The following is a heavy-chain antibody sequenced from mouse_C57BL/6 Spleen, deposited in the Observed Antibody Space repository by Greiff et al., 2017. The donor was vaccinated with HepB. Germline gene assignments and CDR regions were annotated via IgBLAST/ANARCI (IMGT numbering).Heavy chain of an antibody. CDR3: ASLYYDFGYFDV. V-gene: IGHV7-3*01. D-gene: IGHD2-4*01. CDR2: IRNKANGYTT. Sequence: EVQLQESGGGLVQPGGSLSLSCAASGFTFTDYYMSWVRQPPGKALEWLGFIRNKANGYTTEYSASVKGRFTISRDNSQSILYLQMNALRAEDSATYYCASLYYDFGYFDVWGTGTTVTVSS. J-gene: IGHJ1*03. CDR1: GFTFTDYY.